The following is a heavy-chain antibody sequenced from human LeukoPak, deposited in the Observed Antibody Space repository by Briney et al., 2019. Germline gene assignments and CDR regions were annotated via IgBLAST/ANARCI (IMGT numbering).Heavy chain of an antibody. Sequence: ASVKVSCKASRYTFTSYDINWVRQATGQGLEWMGWMNPNSGNTAYAQKFQGRVTITRNTSISTAYMELSSLRSEDTAVYYCAREDYYDSGSNDYWGQGTLVTVSS. V-gene: IGHV1-8*03. J-gene: IGHJ4*02. D-gene: IGHD3-22*01. CDR2: MNPNSGNT. CDR1: RYTFTSYD. CDR3: AREDYYDSGSNDY.